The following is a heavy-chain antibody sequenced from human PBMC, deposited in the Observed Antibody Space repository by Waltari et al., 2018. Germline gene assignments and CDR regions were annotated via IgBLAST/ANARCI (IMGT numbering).Heavy chain of an antibody. D-gene: IGHD3-10*01. V-gene: IGHV3-23*01. CDR1: GFTFSSYA. J-gene: IGHJ4*02. Sequence: EVQLLESGGGLVQPGGSLRLSCAASGFTFSSYAMSWVRQAPGKGLEWVSAISGSGGSTYYADSVKGRFTISRDNSKNTLYLQMNSLRAEDTAVYYCAILWFGPEVLDYFDYWGQGTLVTVSS. CDR2: ISGSGGST. CDR3: AILWFGPEVLDYFDY.